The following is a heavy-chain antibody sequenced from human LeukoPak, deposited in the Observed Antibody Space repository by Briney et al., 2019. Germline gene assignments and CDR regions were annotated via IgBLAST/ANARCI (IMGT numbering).Heavy chain of an antibody. CDR1: GGSISSGSYY. CDR3: ARGIKVTTDRWFDP. V-gene: IGHV4-61*02. Sequence: KPSQTLSLTCTVSGGSISSGSYYWSWIRQPAGKGLEWIGRIYTSGSTNYNPSLKSRVTISVDTSKNQFSLKLSSVTAADTAVYYCARGIKVTTDRWFDPWGQGTLVTVSS. D-gene: IGHD4-11*01. J-gene: IGHJ5*02. CDR2: IYTSGST.